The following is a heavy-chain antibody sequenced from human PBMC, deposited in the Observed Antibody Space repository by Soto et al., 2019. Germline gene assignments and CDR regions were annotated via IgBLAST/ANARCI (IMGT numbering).Heavy chain of an antibody. Sequence: QVPLVQSGAEVKKPGASVKVSCKASGYTFTRFGINWVRQAPGQGLEWMGWISGYNGNTNTAEKFQGRVTMPTDTSATTAYMELRSLRSDDTAVYYCAGDFEAGGQLVGGFDYWGQGTLVTVSS. D-gene: IGHD6-6*01. V-gene: IGHV1-18*01. CDR3: AGDFEAGGQLVGGFDY. J-gene: IGHJ4*02. CDR2: ISGYNGNT. CDR1: GYTFTRFG.